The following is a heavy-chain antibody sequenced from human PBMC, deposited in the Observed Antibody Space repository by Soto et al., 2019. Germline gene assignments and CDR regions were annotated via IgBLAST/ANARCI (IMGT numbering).Heavy chain of an antibody. J-gene: IGHJ4*02. Sequence: QVQLVESGGGVVQPGRSLRLSCAASGFTFSSYAMHWVRQAPGKGLEWVAAISYDGGNRYYADSVKGRFTISRDNSKNTLFLQMNSLRPEDTAVYFCASEPEYSSSWCFDYWRQGILGTVSS. CDR1: GFTFSSYA. D-gene: IGHD6-13*01. CDR2: ISYDGGNR. CDR3: ASEPEYSSSWCFDY. V-gene: IGHV3-30-3*01.